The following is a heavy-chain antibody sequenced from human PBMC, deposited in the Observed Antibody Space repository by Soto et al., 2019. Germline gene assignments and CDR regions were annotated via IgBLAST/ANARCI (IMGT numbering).Heavy chain of an antibody. V-gene: IGHV3-48*02. D-gene: IGHD6-13*01. CDR1: GFTLSSYN. CDR3: ARDLGGSTWFVGIYYYLAADV. J-gene: IGHJ6*02. Sequence: EVQLVESGGGLVQPGGSLRLSCAASGFTLSSYNMNWVRQAPGKGLEWVSYISGSSDTIYYADSVKGRFTISRDNAKNSPYLEIDSLRHEDTAVYYCARDLGGSTWFVGIYYYLAADVWGQGTTVTVSS. CDR2: ISGSSDTI.